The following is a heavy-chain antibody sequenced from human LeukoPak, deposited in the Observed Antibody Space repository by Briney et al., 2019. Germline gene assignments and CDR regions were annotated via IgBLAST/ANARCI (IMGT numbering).Heavy chain of an antibody. D-gene: IGHD6-19*01. V-gene: IGHV1-2*04. CDR2: INPNSGGT. J-gene: IGHJ4*02. Sequence: ASVTVSCKASGYTFTGYYMHWVRQAPGQGLEWMGWINPNSGGTNYAQKFQGWVTMTRDTSISTAYMELSRLRSDDTAVYYCARLGQDKAVAGTYYFDYWGQGTLVTVSS. CDR3: ARLGQDKAVAGTYYFDY. CDR1: GYTFTGYY.